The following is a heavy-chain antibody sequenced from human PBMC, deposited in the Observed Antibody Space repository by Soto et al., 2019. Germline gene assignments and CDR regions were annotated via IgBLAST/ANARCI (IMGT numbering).Heavy chain of an antibody. CDR1: GYTFTYYG. D-gene: IGHD3-9*01. V-gene: IGHV1-18*01. CDR2: ISAYNGNT. Sequence: ASVKVSCKASGYTFTYYGLSWVRQAPGQGLEWMGWISAYNGNTNYAQKPQGRLTMTTDTSTSTAYMELRSLRSDDTAVYYCARVEAHYDFLTGYYEPTNAFDIWGQGTMVTVSS. J-gene: IGHJ3*02. CDR3: ARVEAHYDFLTGYYEPTNAFDI.